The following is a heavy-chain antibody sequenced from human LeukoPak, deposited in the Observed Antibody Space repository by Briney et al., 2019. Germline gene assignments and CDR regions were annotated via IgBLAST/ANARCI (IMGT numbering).Heavy chain of an antibody. D-gene: IGHD6-13*01. Sequence: SETLSLTCTVPGGSISSDTYYWGWIRQPPGKGLEWIGNIYYTGNTYYNPSLKSRVTLSVDTSKNQFSLQLSSMTAADTALYYCARGLSIAAAGDAFDIWGQGTMVTVSS. J-gene: IGHJ3*02. V-gene: IGHV4-39*07. CDR3: ARGLSIAAAGDAFDI. CDR2: IYYTGNT. CDR1: GGSISSDTYY.